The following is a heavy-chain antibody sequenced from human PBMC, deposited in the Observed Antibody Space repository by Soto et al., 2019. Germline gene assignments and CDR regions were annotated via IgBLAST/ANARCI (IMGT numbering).Heavy chain of an antibody. V-gene: IGHV3-48*02. CDR3: ARAIRGFSYVVDY. J-gene: IGHJ4*02. D-gene: IGHD5-18*01. CDR2: ISGSGATK. CDR1: GFTCSSHS. Sequence: GGSLRLSGAASGFTCSSHSINWVRQAPGKGLEWVSYISGSGATKYYADSVKGRFTISRDNARNSLYLQMSSLSDEDTAVYYCARAIRGFSYVVDYWGQGTLVTVSS.